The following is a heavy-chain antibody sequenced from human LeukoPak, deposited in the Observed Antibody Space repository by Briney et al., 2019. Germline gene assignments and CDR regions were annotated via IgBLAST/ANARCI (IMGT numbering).Heavy chain of an antibody. CDR3: AKADRSSWVGWFDP. CDR2: IKPDGSSI. D-gene: IGHD6-13*01. Sequence: GGSLSLSCAASGFTFSSYWMNWDRQAPGKGLVWVARIKPDGSSISSADSVKGRFTISRDNSKNTLYLQMNSLRDEDTAVYYCAKADRSSWVGWFDPWGQGTLVTVSS. V-gene: IGHV3-74*01. CDR1: GFTFSSYW. J-gene: IGHJ5*02.